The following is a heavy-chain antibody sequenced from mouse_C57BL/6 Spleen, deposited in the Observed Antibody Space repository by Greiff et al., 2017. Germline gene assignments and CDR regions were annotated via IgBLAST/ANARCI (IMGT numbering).Heavy chain of an antibody. CDR3: ARERVTTVVAGAMDY. CDR2: INPGSGGT. J-gene: IGHJ4*01. Sequence: QLQQSGAELVRPGTSVKVSCKASGYAFTNYLIEWVKQRPGQGLEWIGVINPGSGGTNYNEKFKGKATLTADKSSSTAYMQLSSLTSEDSAVYFCARERVTTVVAGAMDYWGQGTSVTVSS. V-gene: IGHV1-54*01. CDR1: GYAFTNYL. D-gene: IGHD1-1*01.